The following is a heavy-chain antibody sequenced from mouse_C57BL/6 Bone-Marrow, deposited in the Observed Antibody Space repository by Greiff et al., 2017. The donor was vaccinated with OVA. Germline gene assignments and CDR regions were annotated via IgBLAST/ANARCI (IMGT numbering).Heavy chain of an antibody. CDR1: EYEFPSHD. D-gene: IGHD2-12*01. J-gene: IGHJ4*01. Sequence: EVQRVESGGGLVQPGESLKLSCESNEYEFPSHDMSWVRKTPEKRLELVAAINSDGGSTYYPDTMERRFIISRDNTKKTLYLQLSSLRSEDTALYYGLLLYLRRPHLDYAMDYWGQGTSVTVSS. V-gene: IGHV5-2*01. CDR3: LLLYLRRPHLDYAMDY. CDR2: INSDGGST.